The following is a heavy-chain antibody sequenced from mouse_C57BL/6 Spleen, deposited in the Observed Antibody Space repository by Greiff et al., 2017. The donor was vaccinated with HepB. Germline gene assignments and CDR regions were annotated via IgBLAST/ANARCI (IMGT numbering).Heavy chain of an antibody. CDR1: GYTFTDYN. D-gene: IGHD2-12*01. CDR3: ARRRSYHRMDYFDY. CDR2: INPNNGGT. J-gene: IGHJ2*01. V-gene: IGHV1-18*01. Sequence: EVQLQQSGPELVKPGASVKIPCKASGYTFTDYNMDWVKQSHGKSLEWIGDINPNNGGTIYNQKFKGKATLTVDKSSSTAYMELRSLTSEDTAVYYCARRRSYHRMDYFDYWGQGTTLTVSS.